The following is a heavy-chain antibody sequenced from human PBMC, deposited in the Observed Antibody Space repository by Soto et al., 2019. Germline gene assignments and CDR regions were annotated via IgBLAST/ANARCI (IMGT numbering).Heavy chain of an antibody. CDR2: ISGSLGSA. CDR3: AKDSRLPGFGLLIHAFDI. Sequence: LRLSCAVSGFTFNDYAMSWVRQAPGKGLEWVSTISGSLGSAYYAASVEGRFTISGDNSNNTLYLQMNSLRVEDTATYYCAKDSRLPGFGLLIHAFDIWGHGTMLTVSS. J-gene: IGHJ3*02. D-gene: IGHD3-3*01. V-gene: IGHV3-23*01. CDR1: GFTFNDYA.